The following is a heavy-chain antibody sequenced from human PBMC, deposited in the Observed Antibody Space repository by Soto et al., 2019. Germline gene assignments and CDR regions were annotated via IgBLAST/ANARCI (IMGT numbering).Heavy chain of an antibody. V-gene: IGHV4-4*02. Sequence: SETLSLTCAVSGGSISSSNWWSWVRQPPGKGLEWIGEIYHSGSTNYNPSLKSRVTISVDKSKNQFSLKPSSVTAADTAVYYCARDRVGYYYGSGSGGGRYYFDYWGQGTLVTVSS. CDR2: IYHSGST. CDR1: GGSISSSNW. D-gene: IGHD3-10*01. J-gene: IGHJ4*02. CDR3: ARDRVGYYYGSGSGGGRYYFDY.